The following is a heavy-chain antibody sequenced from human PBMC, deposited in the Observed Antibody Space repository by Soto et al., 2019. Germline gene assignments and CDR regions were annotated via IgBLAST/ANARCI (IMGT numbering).Heavy chain of an antibody. CDR1: GGSISSSSYY. CDR3: ARSTTVTAYYFDY. CDR2: IYYSGST. V-gene: IGHV4-39*01. D-gene: IGHD4-17*01. Sequence: SETLSLTCTVSGGSISSSSYYWGWIRQPPGKGLEWIGSIYYSGSTYYNPSLKSRVTISVDTSKNQFSLKLSSVTAADTAVYYCARSTTVTAYYFDYWGQGTLVTVSS. J-gene: IGHJ4*02.